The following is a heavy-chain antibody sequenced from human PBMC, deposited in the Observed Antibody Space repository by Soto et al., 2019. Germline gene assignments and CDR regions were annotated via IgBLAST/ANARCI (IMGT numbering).Heavy chain of an antibody. V-gene: IGHV3-30-3*01. CDR3: ARVHPLYGSGSQDTYYYYYGMDV. CDR1: GFTFSSYA. CDR2: ISYDGSNK. Sequence: GGSLRLSCAASGFTFSSYAMHWVRQAPGKGLEWVAVISYDGSNKYYADSVKGRFTISRDNSKNTLDLQMNSLRAEDTAVYYGARVHPLYGSGSQDTYYYYYGMDVWGQGTTVTVSS. J-gene: IGHJ6*02. D-gene: IGHD3-10*01.